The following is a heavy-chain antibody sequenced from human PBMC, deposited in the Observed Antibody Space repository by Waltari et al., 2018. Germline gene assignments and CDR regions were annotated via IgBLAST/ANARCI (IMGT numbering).Heavy chain of an antibody. CDR2: ISWNSGSI. CDR3: AKDLPSRYSSGWYSSPHSPFDY. V-gene: IGHV3-9*01. Sequence: EVQLVESGGGLVQPGRSLRLSCAASGFTFDDYAMHWVRQAPGKGLEWVSGISWNSGSIGYADSVKGRFNISRDNAKNSLYLQMNSLRAEDTALYYCAKDLPSRYSSGWYSSPHSPFDYWGQGTLVTVSS. D-gene: IGHD6-19*01. J-gene: IGHJ4*02. CDR1: GFTFDDYA.